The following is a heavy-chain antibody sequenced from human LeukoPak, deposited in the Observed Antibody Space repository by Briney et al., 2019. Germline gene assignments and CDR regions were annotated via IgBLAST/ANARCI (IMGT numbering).Heavy chain of an antibody. Sequence: ASVNVSCKASGYTFTSYDINWVRQATGQGLEWMGWMNPNSGNTGYSQKFQGRLDMARNTTTSTAYMELSSLRSEDAAVYYCARGRSDYVWGSYRFYYYMDVWGKGTTVTVSS. V-gene: IGHV1-8*01. CDR2: MNPNSGNT. D-gene: IGHD3-16*02. CDR1: GYTFTSYD. J-gene: IGHJ6*03. CDR3: ARGRSDYVWGSYRFYYYMDV.